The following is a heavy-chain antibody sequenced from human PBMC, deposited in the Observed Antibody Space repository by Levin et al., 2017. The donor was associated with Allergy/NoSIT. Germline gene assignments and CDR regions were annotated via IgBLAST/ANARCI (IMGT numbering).Heavy chain of an antibody. J-gene: IGHJ4*02. Sequence: GESLKISCKASGYTFTGYYMHWVRQAPGQGLEWMGWINPNSGGTNYAQKFQGRVTMTRDTSISTAYMELSRLRSDDTAVYYCARVRSGYDQSYYFDYWGQGTLVTVSS. CDR2: INPNSGGT. CDR3: ARVRSGYDQSYYFDY. D-gene: IGHD5-12*01. V-gene: IGHV1-2*02. CDR1: GYTFTGYY.